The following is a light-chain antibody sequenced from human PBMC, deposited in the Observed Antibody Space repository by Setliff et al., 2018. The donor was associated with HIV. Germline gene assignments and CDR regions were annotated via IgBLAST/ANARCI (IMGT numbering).Light chain of an antibody. CDR2: WAS. CDR3: QQYFSTPVT. Sequence: DIVMTHSPDSLAVSLGERATINCKSSRTVLYNSNNVNYLAWYRQKPGQPPDLLIYWASTRESGVPDRFTGSGSGTNFTLTISNLQAEDVAVYYCQQYFSTPVTFGGGTKVDIK. J-gene: IGKJ4*01. V-gene: IGKV4-1*01. CDR1: RTVLYNSNNVNY.